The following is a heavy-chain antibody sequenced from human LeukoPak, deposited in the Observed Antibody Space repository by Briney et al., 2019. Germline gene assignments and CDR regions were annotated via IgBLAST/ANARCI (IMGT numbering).Heavy chain of an antibody. V-gene: IGHV3-21*01. CDR1: GFTFSSYS. D-gene: IGHD5-12*01. Sequence: GGSLRLSCAASGFTFSSYSMNWVRQAPGKGLEWVSSISSSSSYIYYADPVKGRFTISRDNAKNSLYLQMNSLRAEDTAVYYCARDLHRGYSGYDPDAFDIWGQGTMVTVSS. J-gene: IGHJ3*02. CDR2: ISSSSSYI. CDR3: ARDLHRGYSGYDPDAFDI.